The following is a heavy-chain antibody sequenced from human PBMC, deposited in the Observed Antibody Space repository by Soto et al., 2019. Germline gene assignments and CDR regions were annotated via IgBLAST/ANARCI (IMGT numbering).Heavy chain of an antibody. Sequence: GGSLRLSCAASGFTVSSNYMSWVRQAPGKGLEWVSVIYSGGSTYYADSVKGRFTISRDNSKNTLYLQMNSLRAEDTAVYYCARDLTYYGSGSYFLEGRNHYYYYYMDVWGKGTTVTVSS. CDR1: GFTVSSNY. D-gene: IGHD3-10*01. CDR3: ARDLTYYGSGSYFLEGRNHYYYYYMDV. CDR2: IYSGGST. J-gene: IGHJ6*03. V-gene: IGHV3-66*01.